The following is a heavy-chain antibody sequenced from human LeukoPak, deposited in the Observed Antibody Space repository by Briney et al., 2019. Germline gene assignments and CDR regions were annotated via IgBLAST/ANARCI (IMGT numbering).Heavy chain of an antibody. V-gene: IGHV3-53*01. Sequence: GGSLRLSCAASGFAFSSQAMGWVRQAPGKGLEWVSVIYSGGSTYYADSVKGRLTISRDNSKNTLYLQMNSLRAEDTAVYYCARDGSDYWGQGTLVTVSS. CDR3: ARDGSDY. CDR2: IYSGGST. J-gene: IGHJ4*02. CDR1: GFAFSSQA.